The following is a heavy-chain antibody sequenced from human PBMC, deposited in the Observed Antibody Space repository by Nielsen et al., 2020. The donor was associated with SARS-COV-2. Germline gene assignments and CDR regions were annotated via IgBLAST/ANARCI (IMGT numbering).Heavy chain of an antibody. V-gene: IGHV4-39*01. Sequence: SETLSLTCTVSGGSISSSSYYWGWIRQPPGKGLEWIGSIYYSGSTYYNPSLKSRVTISVDTSKNQFSLKLSSVTAADTAVYYCARPGYSSGWSYYYGMDVWGQGTTVTASS. D-gene: IGHD6-19*01. CDR2: IYYSGST. CDR1: GGSISSSSYY. CDR3: ARPGYSSGWSYYYGMDV. J-gene: IGHJ6*02.